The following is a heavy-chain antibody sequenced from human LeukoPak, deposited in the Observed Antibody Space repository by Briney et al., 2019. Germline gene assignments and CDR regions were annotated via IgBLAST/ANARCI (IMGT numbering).Heavy chain of an antibody. CDR2: INPSGGST. D-gene: IGHD4-17*01. J-gene: IGHJ4*02. CDR1: GYIFTSYY. Sequence: GASVKVSCKASGYIFTSYYMHWVRQAPGQGLGWMGIINPSGGSTSYAQKFQGRVTMTRDTSISTAYMELSRLRSDDTAVYYCARIGEEVTSFDYWGQGTLVTVSS. V-gene: IGHV1-46*01. CDR3: ARIGEEVTSFDY.